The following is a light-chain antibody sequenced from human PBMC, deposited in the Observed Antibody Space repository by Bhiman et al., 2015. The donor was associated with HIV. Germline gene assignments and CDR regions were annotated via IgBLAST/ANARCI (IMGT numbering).Light chain of an antibody. CDR1: SGSIAHNF. CDR3: QFYDSSSLHWV. V-gene: IGLV6-57*01. Sequence: NFMLTQPHSVSGSPGKTVTISCTRNSGSIAHNFVQWYQQRPGSSPTTVIYEDNQRPSGIPDRFSGSIDSSSNSAFLTISRLKTEDEADYYCQFYDSSSLHWVFGGGTKLTVL. CDR2: EDN. J-gene: IGLJ3*02.